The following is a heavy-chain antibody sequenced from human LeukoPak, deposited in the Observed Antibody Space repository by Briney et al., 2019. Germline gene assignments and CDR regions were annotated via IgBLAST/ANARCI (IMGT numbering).Heavy chain of an antibody. Sequence: KPSETLSLTCTVSGGSISSYYWSWIRQPPGKGLEWIGYILYSGSTNYNPSLKSRVTISVDTSKNQFSLKLTSVTAADTAVYYCARGGTMTTVPLWGQGTLVTVS. CDR2: ILYSGST. CDR1: GGSISSYY. J-gene: IGHJ4*02. D-gene: IGHD4-17*01. V-gene: IGHV4-59*08. CDR3: ARGGTMTTVPL.